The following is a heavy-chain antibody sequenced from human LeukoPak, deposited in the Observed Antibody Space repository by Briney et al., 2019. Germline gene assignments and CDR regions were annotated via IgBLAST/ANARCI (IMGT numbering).Heavy chain of an antibody. CDR3: ARDALVRWFGELSAPPDAFDI. V-gene: IGHV3-7*01. CDR1: GFTFSSYW. CDR2: IKQDGSEK. Sequence: GGSLRLSCAASGFTFSSYWMSWVRQAPGKGLEWVANIKQDGSEKYYVDSVKGRFTISRDNAKNSLYLQMNSLRAEDTAVYYCARDALVRWFGELSAPPDAFDIWGQGTMVTVSS. D-gene: IGHD3-10*01. J-gene: IGHJ3*02.